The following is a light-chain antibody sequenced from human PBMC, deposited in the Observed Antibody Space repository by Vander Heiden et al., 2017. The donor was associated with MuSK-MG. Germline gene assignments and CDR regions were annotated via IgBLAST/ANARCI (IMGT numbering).Light chain of an antibody. Sequence: DILLTQSPATVSLSPAYRATLPGWASRSIAGYLAWYQQKPGKAPRLLIYDASKRATGIPARFSGSGSGTDFTLTISSLEPEDLAVYYCQQSSDWPLTFGGGTKVEIK. J-gene: IGKJ4*01. CDR2: DAS. CDR3: QQSSDWPLT. CDR1: RSIAGY. V-gene: IGKV3-11*01.